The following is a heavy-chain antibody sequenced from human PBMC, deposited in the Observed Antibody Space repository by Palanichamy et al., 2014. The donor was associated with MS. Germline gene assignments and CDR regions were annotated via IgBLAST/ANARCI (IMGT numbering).Heavy chain of an antibody. Sequence: VQLVQSGVEVKKPGASVKVSCRASGYTFTSYYLYWVRQAPGQGLEWMGIINPSGGSTSYAQKFQDRVTMTRDTSSSTVYMELSSLRSEDTAVYYCARAQSQYSDSGSYYNPVLFEYWGQGTLVTVSS. CDR3: ARAQSQYSDSGSYYNPVLFEY. CDR1: GYTFTSYY. J-gene: IGHJ4*02. D-gene: IGHD3-10*01. CDR2: INPSGGST. V-gene: IGHV1-46*01.